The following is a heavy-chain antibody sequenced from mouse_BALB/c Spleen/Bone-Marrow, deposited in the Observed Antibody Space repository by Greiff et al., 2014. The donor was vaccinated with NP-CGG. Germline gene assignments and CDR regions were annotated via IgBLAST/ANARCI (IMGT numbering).Heavy chain of an antibody. J-gene: IGHJ3*01. CDR2: IDPANGNT. CDR1: GFNIKDTY. CDR3: AAYYYGSSQFAY. Sequence: EVQLQQSGAELVKPGASVKLSCTASGFNIKDTYMHWVKQRPEQGLEWIGGIDPANGNTKYDPKFQGKATITADTSSNTAYLQLSSLTSEDTAVYYCAAYYYGSSQFAYWGQGTLVTVSA. V-gene: IGHV14-3*02. D-gene: IGHD1-1*01.